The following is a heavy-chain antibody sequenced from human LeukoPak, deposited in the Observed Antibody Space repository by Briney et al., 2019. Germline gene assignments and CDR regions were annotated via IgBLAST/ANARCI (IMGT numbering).Heavy chain of an antibody. CDR1: GGSISSYY. J-gene: IGHJ6*03. V-gene: IGHV4-59*12. Sequence: PSETLSLTCTVSGGSISSYYWSWIRQPPGKGLKWIGNIYYSGYTTYSPSLRSRVTISVDTSKNQFSLKLSSVTAADTAVYYCASRTVTTSYYYYYYMDVWGKGTTVTVSS. D-gene: IGHD4-11*01. CDR2: IYYSGYT. CDR3: ASRTVTTSYYYYYYMDV.